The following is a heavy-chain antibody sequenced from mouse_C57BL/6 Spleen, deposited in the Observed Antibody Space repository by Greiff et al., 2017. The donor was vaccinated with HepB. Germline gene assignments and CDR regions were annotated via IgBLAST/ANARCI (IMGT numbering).Heavy chain of an antibody. CDR3: ARDSSGSPFAY. CDR1: GYSITSGYY. CDR2: ISYDGSN. J-gene: IGHJ3*01. D-gene: IGHD3-2*02. Sequence: ESGPGLVKPSQSLSLTCSVTGYSITSGYYWNWIRQFPGNKLEWMGYISYDGSNNYNPSLKNRISITRDTSKNQFFLKLNSVTTEDTATYYCARDSSGSPFAYWGQGTLVTVSA. V-gene: IGHV3-6*01.